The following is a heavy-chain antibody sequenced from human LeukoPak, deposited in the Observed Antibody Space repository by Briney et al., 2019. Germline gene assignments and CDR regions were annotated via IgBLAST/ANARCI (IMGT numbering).Heavy chain of an antibody. D-gene: IGHD3-10*01. V-gene: IGHV3-30*02. J-gene: IGHJ4*02. CDR2: IRYDGSNK. Sequence: GSLRLSCAASGFMFSSYGMHWVRQAPGKGLEWVSFIRYDGSNKYYPDSVKGRITISRDNSKNTLYLQMNSLRAEDTAVYYCAKVLYGSGSYLPLDYWGQGTLVTVSS. CDR1: GFMFSSYG. CDR3: AKVLYGSGSYLPLDY.